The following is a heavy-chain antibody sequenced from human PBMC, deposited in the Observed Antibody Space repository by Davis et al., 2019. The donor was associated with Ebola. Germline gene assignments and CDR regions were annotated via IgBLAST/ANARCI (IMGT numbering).Heavy chain of an antibody. CDR1: GGSISSYY. Sequence: MPSETLSLTCTVSGGSISSYYWSWIRQPPGKGLEWIGYIYYSGSTNYNPSLKSRVTISVDTSKNQFSLKLSSVTAADTAVYFCARDNTIAAAGTGYYFDFWGQGTLVTVSS. D-gene: IGHD6-13*01. J-gene: IGHJ4*02. CDR2: IYYSGST. CDR3: ARDNTIAAAGTGYYFDF. V-gene: IGHV4-59*12.